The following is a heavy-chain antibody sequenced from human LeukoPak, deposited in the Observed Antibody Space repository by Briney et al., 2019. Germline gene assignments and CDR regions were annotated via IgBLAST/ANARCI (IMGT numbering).Heavy chain of an antibody. J-gene: IGHJ6*02. CDR3: AKSGGLSGSGRLAMDV. CDR2: ISGSGGST. D-gene: IGHD3-10*01. V-gene: IGHV3-23*01. Sequence: GGSLRLSCAASGFTFSTYAMSWVRLPPGKGLGWVSGISGSGGSTYYADSVKGRFTSSRDNSNNTLYVQMNSLRVEDTAVYYCAKSGGLSGSGRLAMDVWGQGTTVTVSS. CDR1: GFTFSTYA.